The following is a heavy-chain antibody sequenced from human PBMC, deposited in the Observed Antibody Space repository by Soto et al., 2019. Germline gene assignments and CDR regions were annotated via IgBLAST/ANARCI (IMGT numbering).Heavy chain of an antibody. CDR2: IYYSGST. V-gene: IGHV4-30-4*01. CDR1: GGSISRGDYY. Sequence: SETLSLTCTVSGGSISRGDYYWSWIRQPPGKGLEWIGYIYYSGSTYYNPSLKSRVTISVDTSKNQFSLKLSSVTAADTAVYYCARASIAELTLDYWGQGTLVTVSS. D-gene: IGHD6-13*01. CDR3: ARASIAELTLDY. J-gene: IGHJ4*02.